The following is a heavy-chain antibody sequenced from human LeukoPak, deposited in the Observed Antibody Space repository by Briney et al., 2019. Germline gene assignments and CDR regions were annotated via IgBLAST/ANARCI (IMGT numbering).Heavy chain of an antibody. CDR3: ARVLLYMDV. CDR1: GGSFSTYY. D-gene: IGHD1-26*01. V-gene: IGHV4-31*11. CDR2: IYYSGST. J-gene: IGHJ6*03. Sequence: SETLSLTCAVYGGSFSTYYWSWIRQHPGKGLEWIGYIYYSGSTYYNPSLKSRVTISVDTSKNQFSLKLSSVTAADTAVYYCARVLLYMDVWGKGTTVTVSS.